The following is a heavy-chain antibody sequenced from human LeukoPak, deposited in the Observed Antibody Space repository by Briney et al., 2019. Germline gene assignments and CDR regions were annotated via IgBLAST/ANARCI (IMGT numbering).Heavy chain of an antibody. CDR1: GGSIRSYY. V-gene: IGHV4-59*08. D-gene: IGHD1-1*01. CDR2: IYHSGST. CDR3: ARVREDPWNSAPHAFDI. Sequence: SETLSLTCTVSGGSIRSYYWSWIRQPPGNGLEWIGSIYHSGSTYYNPSLKSRVPISVDTSKNQFSLKLSSVTAADTAVYYCARVREDPWNSAPHAFDIWGQGTMVTVSS. J-gene: IGHJ3*02.